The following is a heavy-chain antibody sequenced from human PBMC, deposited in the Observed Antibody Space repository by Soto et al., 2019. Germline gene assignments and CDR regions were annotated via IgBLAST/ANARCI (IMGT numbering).Heavy chain of an antibody. J-gene: IGHJ6*02. CDR2: INHSGST. CDR1: GGSFSGYY. Sequence: QVQLQQWGAGLLKPSETLSLTCAVYGGSFSGYYWSWIRQPPGKGLEWIGEINHSGSTNYNPSLKSRVTISVDTSKNQFSLKLSSVTAADTAVYYCARGNGSGRTPYYYYYYGMDVWGQGTTVTVSS. CDR3: ARGNGSGRTPYYYYYYGMDV. D-gene: IGHD3-10*01. V-gene: IGHV4-34*01.